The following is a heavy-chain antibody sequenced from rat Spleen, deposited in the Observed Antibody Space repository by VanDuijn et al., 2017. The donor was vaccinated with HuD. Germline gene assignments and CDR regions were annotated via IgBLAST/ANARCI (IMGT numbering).Heavy chain of an antibody. CDR1: GFTFSNYG. D-gene: IGHD1-1*01. CDR2: ISYDGSST. J-gene: IGHJ2*01. Sequence: EVQLVESGGGLVQPGRSLKLSCAASGFTFSNYGMAWVRQAPTKGLEWVATISYDGSSTYYRDSVKGRFTISRDNAKSTLYLQMDSLRSEDTATYYCARFQVVMGGDWGQGVMVTVSS. CDR3: ARFQVVMGGD. V-gene: IGHV5-29*01.